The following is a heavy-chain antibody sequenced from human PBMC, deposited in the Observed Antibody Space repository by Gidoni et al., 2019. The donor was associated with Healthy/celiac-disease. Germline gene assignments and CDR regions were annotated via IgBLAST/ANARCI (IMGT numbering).Heavy chain of an antibody. CDR3: AREYCSSTSCYASGYFDL. Sequence: QVQLVQSGAEVKKPGSSVKVSCKASGGTSSSYAISWVRQAPGQGLEWMGRIIPILGIANYAQKFQGRVTITADNSTSSAYMELSSLRSEDTAVYYCAREYCSSTSCYASGYFDLWGRGTLVTVSS. J-gene: IGHJ2*01. D-gene: IGHD2-2*01. CDR2: IIPILGIA. CDR1: GGTSSSYA. V-gene: IGHV1-69*04.